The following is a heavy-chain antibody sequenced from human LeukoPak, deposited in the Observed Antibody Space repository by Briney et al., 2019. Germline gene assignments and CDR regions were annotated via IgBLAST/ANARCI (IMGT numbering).Heavy chain of an antibody. CDR2: ISGSGGST. Sequence: GGSLGLSCAASGFTFSSYAMSWVRQAPGEGLEWVSAISGSGGSTYYADSVKGRFTISRDNSKNTLYLQMNSLRAEDTAVYYCAKEGIVGATKMNAFDIWGQGTMVTVSS. CDR1: GFTFSSYA. J-gene: IGHJ3*02. D-gene: IGHD1-26*01. V-gene: IGHV3-23*01. CDR3: AKEGIVGATKMNAFDI.